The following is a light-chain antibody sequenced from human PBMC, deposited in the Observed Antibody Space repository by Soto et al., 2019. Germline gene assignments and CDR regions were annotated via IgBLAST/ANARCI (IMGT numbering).Light chain of an antibody. V-gene: IGKV1-33*01. CDR3: QQCRNLPAT. J-gene: IGKJ5*01. Sequence: DIQMTQSPSSLSASVGDRVPITCQASQDIRVFLTWYQQKPGKAPQLLIFDASHLAAGVPSRFSGSGSGTEFTFTITSLQPEDFATYYCQQCRNLPATFGQGTRLEI. CDR1: QDIRVF. CDR2: DAS.